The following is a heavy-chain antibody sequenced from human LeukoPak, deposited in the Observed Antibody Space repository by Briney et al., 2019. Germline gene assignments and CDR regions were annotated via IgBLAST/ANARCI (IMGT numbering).Heavy chain of an antibody. CDR1: GYSFTSYW. CDR2: IYPGDSDT. V-gene: IGHV5-51*01. CDR3: ARQVYDSSGYPAYFDY. J-gene: IGHJ4*02. D-gene: IGHD3-22*01. Sequence: GESLKISCKGSGYSFTSYWIGWVRQMPGKGLEWMGIIYPGDSDTRYSPSFQGQVTISADKSISTAYLQWSSLKASDTAMYYCARQVYDSSGYPAYFDYWGQGTLVTVSS.